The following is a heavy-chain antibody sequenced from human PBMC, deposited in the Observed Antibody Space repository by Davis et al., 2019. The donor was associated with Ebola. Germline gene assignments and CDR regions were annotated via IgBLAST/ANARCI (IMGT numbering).Heavy chain of an antibody. V-gene: IGHV3-9*01. J-gene: IGHJ4*02. CDR1: GFTFDDYA. CDR3: AKDRGWGSSGYSHEVFDY. CDR2: ISWNSGSI. D-gene: IGHD3-22*01. Sequence: SLKISCAASGFTFDDYAMHWVRQAPGKGLEWVSGISWNSGSIGYADSVKGRFTISRDNAKNSLYLQMNSLRAEDTALYYCAKDRGWGSSGYSHEVFDYWGQGTLVTVSS.